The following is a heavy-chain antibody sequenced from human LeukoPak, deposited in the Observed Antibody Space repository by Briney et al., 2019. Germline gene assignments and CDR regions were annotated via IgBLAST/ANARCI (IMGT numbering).Heavy chain of an antibody. V-gene: IGHV4-59*12. CDR1: GDSISTYY. CDR3: ARDNSGYSYGDLWYFDY. CDR2: IYYSGVI. Sequence: SETLSLTCTVSGDSISTYYWSWIRQPPGKGLEWIGYIYYSGVINYNPSLKSRVTMSVDTSKNQFSLKLSSVTAADTAVYYCARDNSGYSYGDLWYFDYWGQGTLVTVSS. D-gene: IGHD5-18*01. J-gene: IGHJ4*02.